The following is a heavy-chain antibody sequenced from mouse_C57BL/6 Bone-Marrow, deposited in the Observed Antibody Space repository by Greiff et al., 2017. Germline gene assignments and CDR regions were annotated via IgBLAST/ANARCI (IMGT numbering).Heavy chain of an antibody. V-gene: IGHV1-55*01. J-gene: IGHJ1*03. D-gene: IGHD2-5*01. CDR3: ARPYSSNYWYFDV. CDR2: IYPGSGST. Sequence: QVQLQQPGAELVKPGASVTMSCKASGYTFTSYWLTWVKQRPGQGLEWIGDIYPGSGSTNYNEKFKSKATLTVDTSSSTAYMQLNSLTSEDSAVYYCARPYSSNYWYFDVWGTGTTVTVSS. CDR1: GYTFTSYW.